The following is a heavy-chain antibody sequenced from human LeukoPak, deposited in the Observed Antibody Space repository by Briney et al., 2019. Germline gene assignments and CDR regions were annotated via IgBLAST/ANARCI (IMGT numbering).Heavy chain of an antibody. CDR3: ARVLPPTGRYFDY. V-gene: IGHV4-34*01. CDR2: INHSGST. CDR1: GGSFSGYY. D-gene: IGHD1-1*01. Sequence: ASETLSLTCAVYGGSFSGYYWSWIRQPPGEGLEWIGEINHSGSTNYNPSLKSRVTISVDTSKNQFSLKLSSVTAADTAVYYCARVLPPTGRYFDYWGQGTLVTVSS. J-gene: IGHJ4*02.